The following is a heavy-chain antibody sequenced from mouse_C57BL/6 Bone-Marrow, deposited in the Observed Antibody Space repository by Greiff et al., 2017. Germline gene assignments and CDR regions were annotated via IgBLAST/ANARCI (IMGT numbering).Heavy chain of an antibody. D-gene: IGHD1-1*01. CDR3: ARGLLPIAY. V-gene: IGHV3-6*01. CDR1: GYSITSGYY. Sequence: EVKLMESGPGLVKPSQSLSLTCSVTGYSITSGYYWNWIRQFPGNKLEWMGYISYDGSNNYNPSLKNRISITRVTSKNQFFLKLNSVTTEDTATYYCARGLLPIAYWGQGTLVTVSA. CDR2: ISYDGSN. J-gene: IGHJ3*01.